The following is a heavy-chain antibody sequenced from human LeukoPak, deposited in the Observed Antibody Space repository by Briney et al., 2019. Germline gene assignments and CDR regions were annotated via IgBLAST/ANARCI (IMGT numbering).Heavy chain of an antibody. Sequence: ASVKVSCKASGYTFTNYAMNWVRQAPGQGLEWMGWINTNTGDPTYAQGFTGRFVFSLDTSVSTAYLQISSLKAEDTAVYYCATEHSSGWQVGEGPQDYFDYWGQGTLVTVSS. D-gene: IGHD6-19*01. V-gene: IGHV7-4-1*02. CDR3: ATEHSSGWQVGEGPQDYFDY. CDR2: INTNTGDP. CDR1: GYTFTNYA. J-gene: IGHJ4*02.